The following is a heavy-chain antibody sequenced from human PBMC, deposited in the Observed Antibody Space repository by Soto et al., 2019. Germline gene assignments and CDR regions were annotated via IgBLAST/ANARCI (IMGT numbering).Heavy chain of an antibody. D-gene: IGHD2-2*01. J-gene: IGHJ4*02. CDR2: INPSGGST. V-gene: IGHV1-46*03. CDR1: GYTFTNYY. CDR3: ARDNPFRIVVVPAADGGTNGGPDY. Sequence: GASVKVSCKASGYTFTNYYMHWVRQAPGQGLEWMGIINPSGGSTSYAQKFQGRVTMTRDTSTSTVYMELSSLRSEDTAVYYCARDNPFRIVVVPAADGGTNGGPDYWGQGTLVTVSS.